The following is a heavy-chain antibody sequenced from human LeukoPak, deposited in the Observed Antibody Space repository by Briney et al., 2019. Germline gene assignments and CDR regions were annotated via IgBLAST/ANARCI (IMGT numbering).Heavy chain of an antibody. CDR3: AKAVYGDFQSTVDY. CDR2: VSWNSGNV. D-gene: IGHD4-17*01. V-gene: IGHV3-9*01. Sequence: PGGSLRLSCAASGFSFEDYAMHWVRQPPGKGLEWVSGVSWNSGNVGYADSVKGRFTISRDNAENFLYLQMSSLRAEDTALYYCAKAVYGDFQSTVDYWGRGTLVTVSS. J-gene: IGHJ4*02. CDR1: GFSFEDYA.